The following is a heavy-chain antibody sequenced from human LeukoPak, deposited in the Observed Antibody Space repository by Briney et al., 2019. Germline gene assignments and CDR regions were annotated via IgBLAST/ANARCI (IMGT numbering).Heavy chain of an antibody. CDR2: IYYSGST. CDR1: GGSVSSYY. CDR3: ARSRTDYGDYYYYYYMDV. V-gene: IGHV4-59*08. D-gene: IGHD4-17*01. J-gene: IGHJ6*03. Sequence: SETLSLTCTVSGGSVSSYYWSWIRQPPGKGLEWIGYIYYSGSTDYNPSPRSRVTMSVDTPKNQFSLKLSSVTAADTAVYYCARSRTDYGDYYYYYYMDVWGKGTTVTVSS.